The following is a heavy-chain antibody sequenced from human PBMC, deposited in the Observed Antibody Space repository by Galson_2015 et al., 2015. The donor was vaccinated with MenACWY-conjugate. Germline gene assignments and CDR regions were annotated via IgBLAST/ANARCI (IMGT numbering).Heavy chain of an antibody. CDR1: GYNFDNFW. CDR2: IFPGDSET. D-gene: IGHD3-3*02. CDR3: ARPLFQGSVKPAAFNV. J-gene: IGHJ4*03. V-gene: IGHV5-51*01. Sequence: QSGAEVKKPGESLKISCKASGYNFDNFWIGWVRQMPGNRPEWMGVIFPGDSETRYTPAFQGRVTISVDKSVNTAYLQWDSVKASDAAIYFCARPLFQGSVKPAAFNVWGRGTLVAVPS.